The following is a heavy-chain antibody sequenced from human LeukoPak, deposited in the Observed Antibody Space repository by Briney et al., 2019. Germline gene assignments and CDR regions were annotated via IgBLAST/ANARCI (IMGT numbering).Heavy chain of an antibody. Sequence: SETVSLTCAVYGGSFSGYYWSWIRQPPGKALEWIGEINHSGSTNYNPSLRSRVTLPVETPKNEFCLKTRSVPAASTAVYYCARGVSGRRWASDPWGQGTLVTVSS. CDR3: ARGVSGRRWASDP. CDR2: INHSGST. V-gene: IGHV4-34*01. J-gene: IGHJ5*02. CDR1: GGSFSGYY. D-gene: IGHD3-10*01.